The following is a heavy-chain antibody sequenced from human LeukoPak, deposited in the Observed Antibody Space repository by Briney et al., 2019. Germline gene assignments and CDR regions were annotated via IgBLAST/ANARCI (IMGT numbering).Heavy chain of an antibody. Sequence: GESLRLSCAASGFTFSSYAMSWVRQAPGKGLEWVSAMSGSVDITYYAESVKGRFTISRDNSKNTLYLQVSSLRVEDTAVYYCAKDSPSWFFDYWGQGTLVT. CDR1: GFTFSSYA. D-gene: IGHD3-22*01. CDR2: MSGSVDIT. J-gene: IGHJ4*02. CDR3: AKDSPSWFFDY. V-gene: IGHV3-23*01.